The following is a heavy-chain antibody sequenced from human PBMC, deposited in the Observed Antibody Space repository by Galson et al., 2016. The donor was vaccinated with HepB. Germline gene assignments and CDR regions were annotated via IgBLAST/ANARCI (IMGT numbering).Heavy chain of an antibody. D-gene: IGHD1-14*01. CDR2: VIPMFGTT. CDR1: GGTFSTYT. Sequence: SVKVSCKASGGTFSTYTITWVRQAPGQGLEWMGGVIPMFGTTNYAQKFQGRVTITADDSRSIAYMELNSLRSEDTAVYYCASPERIPYAFDIWGQGTMVTVSS. J-gene: IGHJ3*02. V-gene: IGHV1-69*13. CDR3: ASPERIPYAFDI.